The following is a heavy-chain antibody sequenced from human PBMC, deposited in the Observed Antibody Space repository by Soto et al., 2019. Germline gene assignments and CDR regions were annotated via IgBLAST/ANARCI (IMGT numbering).Heavy chain of an antibody. D-gene: IGHD6-19*01. Sequence: SETLSLTCTVSGGSISSGGYYWSWIRQHPGKGLEWIGYINYSGSTNYNPSLKSRVTISVDTSKNQFSLKLSSVTAADTAVYYCAIDSSAQYNWFDPWGQGTLVTVSS. CDR2: INYSGST. J-gene: IGHJ5*02. CDR3: AIDSSAQYNWFDP. CDR1: GGSISSGGYY. V-gene: IGHV4-31*03.